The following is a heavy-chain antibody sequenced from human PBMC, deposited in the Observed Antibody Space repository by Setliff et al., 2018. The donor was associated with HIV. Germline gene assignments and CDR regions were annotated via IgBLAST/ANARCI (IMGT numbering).Heavy chain of an antibody. Sequence: GESLKISCKGSGYFFLDSWIGWVRQMPGKGLEWVAIIYPGDSETRYSPSFEGQVTISVDRSINTAYLQWSSLKASDTAIYYCTRHPLRPGIAGYFYFVDVWGTGTTVTGSS. V-gene: IGHV5-51*01. CDR3: TRHPLRPGIAGYFYFVDV. J-gene: IGHJ6*03. CDR2: IYPGDSET. D-gene: IGHD3-9*01. CDR1: GYFFLDSW.